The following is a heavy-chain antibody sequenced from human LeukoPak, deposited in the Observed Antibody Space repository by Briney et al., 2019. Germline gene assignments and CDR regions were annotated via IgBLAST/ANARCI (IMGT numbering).Heavy chain of an antibody. J-gene: IGHJ5*02. D-gene: IGHD2-15*01. Sequence: GASVKVSCKASGGTFSSYAISWVRQAPGQGLEWMGGIIPIFGTANYAQKFQGRVTITADESTSTAYMELSSLRSEDTAVYYCARSPCSGGSCYSGGLYWFDPWGQGTLVTVSS. CDR2: IIPIFGTA. CDR1: GGTFSSYA. V-gene: IGHV1-69*13. CDR3: ARSPCSGGSCYSGGLYWFDP.